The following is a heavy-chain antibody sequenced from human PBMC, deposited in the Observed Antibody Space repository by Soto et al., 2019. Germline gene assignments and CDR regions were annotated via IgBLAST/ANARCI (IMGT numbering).Heavy chain of an antibody. CDR3: ARAVAAAGGTDI. CDR1: GYTFTSYD. Sequence: QVQLVQSGAEVKKPGASVKVSCKASGYTFTSYDINWVRQATGQGLEWMGWMNPNSGNTGYAQKCQGRXXMXRXXSISTAYMELSSLRSEDTAVYYCARAVAAAGGTDIWGQGTMVTVSS. J-gene: IGHJ3*02. V-gene: IGHV1-8*01. D-gene: IGHD6-13*01. CDR2: MNPNSGNT.